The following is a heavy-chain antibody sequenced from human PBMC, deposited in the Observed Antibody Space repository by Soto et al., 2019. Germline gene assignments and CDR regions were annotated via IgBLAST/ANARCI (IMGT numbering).Heavy chain of an antibody. J-gene: IGHJ3*02. Sequence: GASVKVSCKASGGTFSSYAISWVRQAPGQGLEWMGGIIPIFGTANYAQKFQGRVTITADESTSTAYMELSSLRSEDTAVYYCARVGYDSSGYYPPDVAFDIWGQGTMVTVSS. CDR1: GGTFSSYA. CDR2: IIPIFGTA. V-gene: IGHV1-69*13. CDR3: ARVGYDSSGYYPPDVAFDI. D-gene: IGHD3-22*01.